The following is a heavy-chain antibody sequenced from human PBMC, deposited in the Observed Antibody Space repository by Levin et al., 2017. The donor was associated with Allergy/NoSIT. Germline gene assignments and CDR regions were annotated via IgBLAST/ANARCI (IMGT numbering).Heavy chain of an antibody. J-gene: IGHJ4*02. V-gene: IGHV1-8*01. CDR2: MNPNSGNT. CDR1: GYTFTSYD. CDR3: AREGIQLDY. Sequence: GESLKISCKASGYTFTSYDINWVRQATGQGLEWMGWMNPNSGNTGYAQKFQGRVTMTRNTSISTAYMELSSLRSEDTAVYYCAREGIQLDYWGQGTLVTVSS. D-gene: IGHD5-18*01.